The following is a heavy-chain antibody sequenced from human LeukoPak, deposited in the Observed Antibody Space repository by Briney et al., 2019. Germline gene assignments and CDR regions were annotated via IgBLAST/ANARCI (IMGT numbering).Heavy chain of an antibody. CDR1: GGSISSGTYY. D-gene: IGHD1-7*01. CDR2: VYYSGTT. J-gene: IGHJ5*02. V-gene: IGHV4-39*07. CDR3: ARGQMGTGTTIGLIHSKRNSNWFDP. Sequence: PSETLSLTCTVSGGSISSGTYYWGWIRQPPGKGLEWLGSVYYSGTTYYNPSLESRVPISVDTSKNQFSLKLSSVTAADTAVYYCARGQMGTGTTIGLIHSKRNSNWFDPWGQGTLVTVSS.